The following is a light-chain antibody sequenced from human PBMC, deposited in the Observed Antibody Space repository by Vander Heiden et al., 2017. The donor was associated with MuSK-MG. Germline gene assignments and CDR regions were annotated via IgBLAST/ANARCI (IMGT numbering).Light chain of an antibody. V-gene: IGKV1-39*01. J-gene: IGKJ4*01. CDR2: VGA. Sequence: DIQLTQSPSSLSASVGDRVTISCRASQNIISYVNWYQQKPGRAPKLLIFVGASLQSGVPSRFRGSGGGTDFILTIDRLQPEDFATYYCQQTDSAPLTFGGGTKVXIK. CDR1: QNIISY. CDR3: QQTDSAPLT.